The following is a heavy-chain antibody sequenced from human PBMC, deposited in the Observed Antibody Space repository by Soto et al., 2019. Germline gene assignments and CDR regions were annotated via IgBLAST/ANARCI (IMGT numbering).Heavy chain of an antibody. V-gene: IGHV5-51*01. Sequence: GAEVKKPGESLKISCKGSGYSFTSYWIGWVRQMPGKGLEWMGIIYPGDSDTRYSPSFQGQVTISADKSISTAYLQWSSLKASDTAMYYCARQYCSGGSCWLPPKYYFDYWGQGTLVTVSS. CDR1: GYSFTSYW. D-gene: IGHD2-15*01. CDR3: ARQYCSGGSCWLPPKYYFDY. CDR2: IYPGDSDT. J-gene: IGHJ4*02.